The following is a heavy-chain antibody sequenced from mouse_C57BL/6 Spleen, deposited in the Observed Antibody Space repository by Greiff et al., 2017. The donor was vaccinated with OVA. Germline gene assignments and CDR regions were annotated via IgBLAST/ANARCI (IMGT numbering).Heavy chain of an antibody. Sequence: QVQLQQPGAELVRPGSSVKLSCKASGYTFTSYWMHWVKQRPIQGLEWIGNIDPSDSDTHYNQKFKDKATLTVDKSSSTAYMQLSSLTSEDSAVYYCARRGYYGSSLHFDYWGQGTTLTVSS. D-gene: IGHD1-1*01. CDR3: ARRGYYGSSLHFDY. CDR1: GYTFTSYW. J-gene: IGHJ2*01. V-gene: IGHV1-52*01. CDR2: IDPSDSDT.